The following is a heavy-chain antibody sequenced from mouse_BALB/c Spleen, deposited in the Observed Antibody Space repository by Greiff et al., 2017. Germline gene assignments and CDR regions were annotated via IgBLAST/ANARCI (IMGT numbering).Heavy chain of an antibody. CDR2: IYWDDDK. V-gene: IGHV8-12*01. CDR1: GFSLSTSGMG. J-gene: IGHJ3*01. D-gene: IGHD2-2*01. Sequence: QVTLKVSGPGILQPSQTLSLTCSFSGFSLSTSGMGVSWIRQPSGKGLEWLAHIYWDDDKRYNPSLKSRLTISKDTSSNQVFLKITSVDTADTATYYCARRGNDPFAYWGQGTLVTVSA. CDR3: ARRGNDPFAY.